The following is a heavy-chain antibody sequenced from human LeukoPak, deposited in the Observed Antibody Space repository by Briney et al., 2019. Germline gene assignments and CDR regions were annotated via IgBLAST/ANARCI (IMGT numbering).Heavy chain of an antibody. CDR2: IYSGGST. J-gene: IGHJ4*02. CDR3: ARDAIFGVINFDY. CDR1: GFTVSSNY. Sequence: PGGSLRLSCAASGFTVSSNYMSWVRQAPGKGLEWVSVIYSGGSTYYADSVKGRFTISRDNAKNSLYLQMNSLSAEDTAVYYCARDAIFGVINFDYWGQGALVTVSS. V-gene: IGHV3-53*01. D-gene: IGHD3-3*01.